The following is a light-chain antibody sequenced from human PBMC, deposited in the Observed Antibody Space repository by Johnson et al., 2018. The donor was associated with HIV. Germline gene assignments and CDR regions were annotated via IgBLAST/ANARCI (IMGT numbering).Light chain of an antibody. V-gene: IGLV1-51*02. J-gene: IGLJ1*01. Sequence: QSALTQPPSVSAAPGQKVTISCSGSSSNIGNNYVSWYQQLPGTAPKLLIYENHKRPSGIPDRFSGSKSGTSATLGITGLKTGDEADYYCGTWDSSLSLFVFGTGTKVTVL. CDR1: SSNIGNNY. CDR2: ENH. CDR3: GTWDSSLSLFV.